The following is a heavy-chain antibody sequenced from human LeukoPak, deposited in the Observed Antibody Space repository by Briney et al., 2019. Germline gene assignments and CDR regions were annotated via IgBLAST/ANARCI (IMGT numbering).Heavy chain of an antibody. Sequence: SETLSLTCTVSGASVSGSPYYWGWIRQPPGKGLEWIGSIYSSGSTYYNASLQSRVTISIETSKNQISLKLSSVTAADTAVYYCAKRFGELVFGYFDYWGQGTLVTVSS. J-gene: IGHJ4*02. CDR3: AKRFGELVFGYFDY. V-gene: IGHV4-39*01. CDR2: IYSSGST. D-gene: IGHD3-10*01. CDR1: GASVSGSPYY.